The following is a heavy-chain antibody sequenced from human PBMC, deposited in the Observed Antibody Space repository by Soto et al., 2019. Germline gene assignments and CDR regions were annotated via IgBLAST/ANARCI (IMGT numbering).Heavy chain of an antibody. CDR2: ISAHNGNT. Sequence: QVHLVQSGAEVKKPGASVKVSCKGSGYAFTTYGITWVRQAPGQGLEWMGWISAHNGNTNYAQKLQGRVTVTRDTAPSTAYMELRCLRSDGTAVYYCARGRYGDYWGQGALVTVSS. CDR1: GYAFTTYG. V-gene: IGHV1-18*01. D-gene: IGHD1-1*01. CDR3: ARGRYGDY. J-gene: IGHJ4*02.